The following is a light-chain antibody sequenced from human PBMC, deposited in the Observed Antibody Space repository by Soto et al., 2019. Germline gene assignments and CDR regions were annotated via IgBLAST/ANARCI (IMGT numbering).Light chain of an antibody. CDR2: TNN. CDR3: XAXDXSLNGVL. V-gene: IGLV1-44*01. J-gene: IGLJ3*02. CDR1: SSNIGSNA. Sequence: QLVLTQPPSASGTPGQRVTISCSGSSSNIGSNAVNWYQQLPGTAPKLLIFTNNQRPSGVPGRFSGSKSGTSASLAISGLXXXXXXXXXCXAXDXSLNGVLFGGGTKLTVL.